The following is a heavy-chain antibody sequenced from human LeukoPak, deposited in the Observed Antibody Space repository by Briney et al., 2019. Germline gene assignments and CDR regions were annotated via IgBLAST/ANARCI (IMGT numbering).Heavy chain of an antibody. CDR3: ARDYDMIVPPDSDY. CDR1: GGTFSSYA. Sequence: SVKVSCKASGGTFSSYAISWVRQAPGQGLEWMGRIIPILGIANYAQKFQGRVTIAADKSTSTAYMELSSLRSEDTAVYYCARDYDMIVPPDSDYWGQGTLVTVSS. D-gene: IGHD3-22*01. CDR2: IIPILGIA. V-gene: IGHV1-69*04. J-gene: IGHJ4*02.